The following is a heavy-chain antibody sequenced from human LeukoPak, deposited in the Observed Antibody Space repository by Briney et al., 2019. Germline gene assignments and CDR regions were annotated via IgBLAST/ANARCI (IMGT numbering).Heavy chain of an antibody. V-gene: IGHV3-30-3*01. CDR2: ISYDGSNK. J-gene: IGHJ4*02. D-gene: IGHD6-19*01. CDR3: ARGSGGYSSGWYGGDY. CDR1: GFTFNSYG. Sequence: PGGSLRLSCAASGFTFNSYGMHWVRQAPGKGLEWVGVISYDGSNKYYGDSVKGRFTTSRDNSKNTLHLQMNSLRVEDTAVYYCARGSGGYSSGWYGGDYWGQGTLVTVSS.